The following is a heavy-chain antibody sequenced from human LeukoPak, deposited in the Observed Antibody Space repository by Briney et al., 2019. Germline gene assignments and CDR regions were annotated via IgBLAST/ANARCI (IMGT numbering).Heavy chain of an antibody. D-gene: IGHD3-3*01. CDR3: AREYHDYDFWSGYSDY. CDR1: GFTFSSYW. J-gene: IGHJ4*02. Sequence: PGGSLRLSCAASGFTFSSYWMSWVRQAPGKGLEWVANIKQDGSEKYYVDSVKGRFTISRDNAKNSLYLQMNSLRAEDTAVYYCAREYHDYDFWSGYSDYWGQGTLVTVSS. V-gene: IGHV3-7*01. CDR2: IKQDGSEK.